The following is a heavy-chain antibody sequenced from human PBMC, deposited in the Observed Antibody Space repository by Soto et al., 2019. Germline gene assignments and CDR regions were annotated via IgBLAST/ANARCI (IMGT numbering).Heavy chain of an antibody. Sequence: SETLSLTCTVSGDSFSSTDYYCGWILHSPGKGLQWIASGYTTVSTYSNPSLKSRSTLYVDTSKNQLSLKLISVTAADTAVYYCARHGSFYDSRDGYSDAFTIWGQGTMVTVSS. V-gene: IGHV4-39*01. D-gene: IGHD3-22*01. CDR3: ARHGSFYDSRDGYSDAFTI. J-gene: IGHJ3*02. CDR2: GYTTVST. CDR1: GDSFSSTDYY.